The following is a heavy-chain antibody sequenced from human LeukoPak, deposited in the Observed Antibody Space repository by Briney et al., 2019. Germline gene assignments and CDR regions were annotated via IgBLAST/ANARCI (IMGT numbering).Heavy chain of an antibody. CDR2: INHSGST. D-gene: IGHD5-18*01. J-gene: IGHJ5*02. CDR3: ARVRTGGYSYGYHPNWFDP. Sequence: SETLSLTCAVYGGSFSGYYWSWIRQPPGEGLEWIGEINHSGSTNYNPSLKSRVTISVDTSKNQFSLKLSSVTAADTAVYYCARVRTGGYSYGYHPNWFDPWGQGTLVTVSS. V-gene: IGHV4-34*01. CDR1: GGSFSGYY.